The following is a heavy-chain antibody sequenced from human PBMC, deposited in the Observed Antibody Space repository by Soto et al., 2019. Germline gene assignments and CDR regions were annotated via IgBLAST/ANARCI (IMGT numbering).Heavy chain of an antibody. Sequence: PGECLKISCQVSGYTFTIYWIGWVRQMPGKGLEWMGIIYPSDSDTRYSPSFQGQVTISADQSINTAYLQWDSLKASDTAIYYCARPANTVADHFDLWGQGTPVTVS. V-gene: IGHV5-51*01. CDR3: ARPANTVADHFDL. CDR1: GYTFTIYW. CDR2: IYPSDSDT. D-gene: IGHD4-17*01. J-gene: IGHJ4*02.